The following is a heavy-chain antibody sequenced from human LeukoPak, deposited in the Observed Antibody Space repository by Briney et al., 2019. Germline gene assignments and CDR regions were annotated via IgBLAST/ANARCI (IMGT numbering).Heavy chain of an antibody. CDR1: GDSISSYY. CDR3: ARDVGATPGYFDY. V-gene: IGHV4-59*01. D-gene: IGHD1-26*01. Sequence: SETLSLTCTVSGDSISSYYWSWIRQPPGKGLEWIGYTYNSGSTNYNPSLKSRVTISVDTSKNQFSLKLSSVTAADTAVYYCARDVGATPGYFDYWGQGTLVTVSS. J-gene: IGHJ4*02. CDR2: TYNSGST.